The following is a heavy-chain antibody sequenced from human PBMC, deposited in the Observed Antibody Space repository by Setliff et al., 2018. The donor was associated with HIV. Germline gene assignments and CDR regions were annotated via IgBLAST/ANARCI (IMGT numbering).Heavy chain of an antibody. J-gene: IGHJ4*02. V-gene: IGHV3-48*03. CDR2: ISASSDTI. CDR3: ATGGWFDY. Sequence: PGGSLRLSCAASGFTFSGYEMNWVRQAPGKGPEWIAYISASSDTINYADSVEGRFTISRDSAMNSLYLQMNSLRAEDTALYYCATGGWFDYWGQGVLVTVSS. CDR1: GFTFSGYE. D-gene: IGHD6-19*01.